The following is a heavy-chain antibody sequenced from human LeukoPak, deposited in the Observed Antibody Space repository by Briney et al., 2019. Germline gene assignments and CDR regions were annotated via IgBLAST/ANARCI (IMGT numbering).Heavy chain of an antibody. J-gene: IGHJ5*02. CDR3: ARCYSNRRFDP. CDR2: IYYSGST. CDR1: GGSISSSSYY. Sequence: SETLSLTCTVSGGSISSSSYYWGWIRQPPGKGLEWIGNIYYSGSTYYNPSLKSRITILVDTSKNQFSLKLSSVTAADTAVYYCARCYSNRRFDPWGQGALVTVSS. V-gene: IGHV4-39*07. D-gene: IGHD6-13*01.